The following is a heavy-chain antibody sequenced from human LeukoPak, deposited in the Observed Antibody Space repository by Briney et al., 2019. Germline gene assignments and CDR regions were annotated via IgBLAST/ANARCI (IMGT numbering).Heavy chain of an antibody. J-gene: IGHJ6*03. V-gene: IGHV1-69*06. CDR3: ARVAAAGTNYYYMDV. Sequence: SVKVSCKASGGTFSSYAISWVRQAPGQGLEWMGGIIPIFGTANYALKFQGRVTITADKSTSTAYMELSSLRSEDTAVYYCARVAAAGTNYYYMDVWGKGTTVTVSS. CDR1: GGTFSSYA. CDR2: IIPIFGTA. D-gene: IGHD6-13*01.